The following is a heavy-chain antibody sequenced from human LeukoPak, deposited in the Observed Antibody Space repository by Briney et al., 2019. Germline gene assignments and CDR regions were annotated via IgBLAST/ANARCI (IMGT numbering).Heavy chain of an antibody. CDR1: GYTFTSYG. J-gene: IGHJ3*02. CDR2: ISAYNGNT. Sequence: VSVTVSFKASGYTFTSYGISWVRQAPGQGREWMGWISAYNGNTNYAQKLQGRVTMTTDTSTSTAYMELRSLRSDDTAVYYCARARVWGFDAFDIWGQGTMVTVSS. D-gene: IGHD3-16*01. CDR3: ARARVWGFDAFDI. V-gene: IGHV1-18*01.